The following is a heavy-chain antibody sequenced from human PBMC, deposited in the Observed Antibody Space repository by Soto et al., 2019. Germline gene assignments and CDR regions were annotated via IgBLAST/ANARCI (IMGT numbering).Heavy chain of an antibody. Sequence: TGGSLRLSCAASGFTFSSYWMSWVRQAPGKGLEWVANIKQDGDEQYYVDSVKGRFTISRDNAKNSLYLQMNSLRAEDTAVYYCGRDLRDWDSGSYSYDYWGQGTLVTVSS. V-gene: IGHV3-7*04. CDR1: GFTFSSYW. J-gene: IGHJ4*02. CDR2: IKQDGDEQ. D-gene: IGHD1-26*01. CDR3: GRDLRDWDSGSYSYDY.